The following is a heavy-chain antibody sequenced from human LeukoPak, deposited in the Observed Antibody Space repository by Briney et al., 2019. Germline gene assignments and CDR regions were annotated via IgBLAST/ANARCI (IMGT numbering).Heavy chain of an antibody. CDR1: GFTFSSYS. CDR3: ASQASGYYYGY. Sequence: GGSLRLSCAASGFTFSSYSMNWVRQAPGKGLEWVPSISSSSSYIYYADSVKGRFTISRDNAKNSLYLQMNSLRAEDTAVYYCASQASGYYYGYWGQGTLVTVSS. V-gene: IGHV3-21*01. D-gene: IGHD3-22*01. CDR2: ISSSSSYI. J-gene: IGHJ4*02.